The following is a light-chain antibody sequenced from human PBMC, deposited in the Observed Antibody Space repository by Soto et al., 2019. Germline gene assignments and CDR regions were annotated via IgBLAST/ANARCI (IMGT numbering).Light chain of an antibody. CDR2: ASS. Sequence: EIVLTQSPATLSVSPGERATLSCRASQSVGSNFAWYQKKPGQAPRLLIFASSTRATGVPARFSGSGSGTEFTLTISSLQSEDFAVDYCQQYGDWPLTVGGGAKVEIE. CDR1: QSVGSN. J-gene: IGKJ4*01. V-gene: IGKV3-15*01. CDR3: QQYGDWPLT.